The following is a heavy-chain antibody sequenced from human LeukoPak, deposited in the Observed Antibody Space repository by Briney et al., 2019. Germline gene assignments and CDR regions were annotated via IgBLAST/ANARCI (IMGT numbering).Heavy chain of an antibody. D-gene: IGHD6-19*01. CDR3: ARGGRGSGSSFDY. CDR1: GYTFTGYY. V-gene: IGHV1-69*13. CDR2: IIPIFGTA. J-gene: IGHJ4*02. Sequence: SVKVSCKASGYTFTGYYMHWVRQAPGQGLEWMGGIIPIFGTANYAQKFQGRVTITADESTSTAYMELSSLRSEDTAVYYCARGGRGSGSSFDYWGQGTLVTVSS.